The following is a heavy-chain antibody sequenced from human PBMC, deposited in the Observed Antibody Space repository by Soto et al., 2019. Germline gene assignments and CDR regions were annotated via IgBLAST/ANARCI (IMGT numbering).Heavy chain of an antibody. CDR3: ARVPGL. V-gene: IGHV4-30-2*01. CDR2: IYHSGST. J-gene: IGHJ2*01. CDR1: GGSISSGGYS. Sequence: QLQLLESGSGLVKPSQTLSLTCAVSGGSISSGGYSWSWIRQPPGKGLEWIGYIYHSGSTYYNPSLKSRVTISVDRSKIQFSLKLSSVTAADTAVYYCARVPGLWGRGTLVTVSS.